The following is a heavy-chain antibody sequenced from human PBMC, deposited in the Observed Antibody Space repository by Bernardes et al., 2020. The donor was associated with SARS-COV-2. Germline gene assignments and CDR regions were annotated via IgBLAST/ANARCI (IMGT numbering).Heavy chain of an antibody. CDR2: IKGDGSQR. V-gene: IGHV3-7*03. Sequence: GGSLRLSCAASGFTFSSYWMSWVRQAPGKGLEWVANIKGDGSQRSSVDSVRGRFTISRDNAKNLLYLQMNSLRAEDTAVYYCAKIEQSRGGIAASLYYYGMDVWGQGTTVTVSS. CDR3: AKIEQSRGGIAASLYYYGMDV. CDR1: GFTFSSYW. D-gene: IGHD6-13*01. J-gene: IGHJ6*02.